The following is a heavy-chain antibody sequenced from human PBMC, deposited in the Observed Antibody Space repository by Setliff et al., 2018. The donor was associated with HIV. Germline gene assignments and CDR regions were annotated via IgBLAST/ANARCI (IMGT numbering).Heavy chain of an antibody. Sequence: ASVKVSCKSSGYTFTSYAMHWVRQAPGQRLEWMGWINAGNGNTKYSQKFQGRVTITRDTSASTAYMELSSLRSEDTAVYYCARALGSAAGARFDPWGQGTLVTVSS. CDR1: GYTFTSYA. J-gene: IGHJ5*02. CDR3: ARALGSAAGARFDP. CDR2: INAGNGNT. D-gene: IGHD6-13*01. V-gene: IGHV1-3*01.